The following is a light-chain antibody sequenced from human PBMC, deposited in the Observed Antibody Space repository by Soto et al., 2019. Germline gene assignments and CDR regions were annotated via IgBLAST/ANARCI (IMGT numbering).Light chain of an antibody. CDR3: QSFDTSLSGWV. V-gene: IGLV1-40*01. Sequence: QSVLTQPPSVSGDPGQRVTISCTGSSSNIGAGYDVHWYQQFPGTAPKVLIYSNNNRPSGVPDRFSGSKSGTSASLAITGLQAEDEADYYCQSFDTSLSGWVFGTGTKVTVL. CDR2: SNN. CDR1: SSNIGAGYD. J-gene: IGLJ1*01.